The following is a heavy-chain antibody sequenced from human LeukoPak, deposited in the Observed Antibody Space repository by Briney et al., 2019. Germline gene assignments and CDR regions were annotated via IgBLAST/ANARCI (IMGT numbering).Heavy chain of an antibody. CDR2: IYYSGST. Sequence: PSETLSLTCTVSGGSISSYYWSWIRQPPGKGLEWIGYIYYSGSTNYNPSLKSRVTISVDTSKNQFSLKLSSVTAADTAVYYCARGSRYDFWSGYLSHTYYYYMGVWGKGTTVTVSS. V-gene: IGHV4-59*01. CDR3: ARGSRYDFWSGYLSHTYYYYMGV. J-gene: IGHJ6*03. D-gene: IGHD3-3*01. CDR1: GGSISSYY.